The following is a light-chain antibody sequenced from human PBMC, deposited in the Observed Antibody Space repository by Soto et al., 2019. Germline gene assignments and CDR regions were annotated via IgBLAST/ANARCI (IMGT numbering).Light chain of an antibody. CDR2: GAS. V-gene: IGKV3-20*01. CDR3: QQYGVTPPNT. CDR1: QIVSSTY. J-gene: IGKJ4*01. Sequence: EIVLTQSPGTLSLSPGEIATLSCRASQIVSSTYLAWFQQKPGQAPRLLIYGASTRATGIPDRFSGSGSGADFTLTISGLEPEDFGLYYCQQYGVTPPNTFGGGTKGEV.